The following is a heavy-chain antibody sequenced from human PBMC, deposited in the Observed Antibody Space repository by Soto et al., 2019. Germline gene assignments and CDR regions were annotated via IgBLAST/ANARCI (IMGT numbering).Heavy chain of an antibody. CDR1: GYTFTSYY. V-gene: IGHV1-46*01. D-gene: IGHD2-2*01. Sequence: VASVKVSCKASGYTFTSYYMHWVRQAPGQGLEWMGIINPSGGSTSYAQKFQGRVTMTRDTSTSTVYMELSSLRSEDTAVYYCARGDCSSTSCYYLYYYYGMDVWGQGTTVTVSS. J-gene: IGHJ6*02. CDR3: ARGDCSSTSCYYLYYYYGMDV. CDR2: INPSGGST.